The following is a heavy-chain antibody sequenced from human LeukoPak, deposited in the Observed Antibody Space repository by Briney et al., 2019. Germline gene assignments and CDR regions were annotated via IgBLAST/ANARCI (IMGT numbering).Heavy chain of an antibody. CDR2: ISSRGYTI. CDR1: GFTVSSNY. Sequence: GGSLRLSCAASGFTVSSNYMSWVRQAPGKGLEWVSYISSRGYTIYYADSVKGRFTISRDNAKNSLHLHMNSLRAEDTAVYYCARVGAVADFDCWGQGTLVTVSS. J-gene: IGHJ4*02. V-gene: IGHV3-11*04. CDR3: ARVGAVADFDC. D-gene: IGHD6-19*01.